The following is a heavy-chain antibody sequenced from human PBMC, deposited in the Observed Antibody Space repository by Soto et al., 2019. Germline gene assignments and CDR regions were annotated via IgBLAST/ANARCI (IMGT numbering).Heavy chain of an antibody. CDR3: ATVLYDILTGYYTSGMDV. J-gene: IGHJ6*02. V-gene: IGHV1-24*01. D-gene: IGHD3-9*01. CDR2: FDPEDGET. Sequence: ASVKVSCKVSGYTLTELSMHWVRQAPGKGLEWMGGFDPEDGETIYAQKFQGRVTMTEDTSTDTAYMELSSLRSEDTAMYYCATVLYDILTGYYTSGMDVWGQGTTVTVSS. CDR1: GYTLTELS.